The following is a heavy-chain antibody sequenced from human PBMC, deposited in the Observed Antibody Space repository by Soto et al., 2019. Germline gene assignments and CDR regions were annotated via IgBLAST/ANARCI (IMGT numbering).Heavy chain of an antibody. D-gene: IGHD4-17*01. Sequence: TSETLSLTCTVSGGSISSYYWSWIRQPPGKGLEWIGYIYYSGSTNYNPSLKSRVTISVDTSKNQFSLKLSSVTAADTAVYYCARGPYGDYPFWYFDYWGQGTLVTV. J-gene: IGHJ4*02. CDR1: GGSISSYY. V-gene: IGHV4-59*01. CDR3: ARGPYGDYPFWYFDY. CDR2: IYYSGST.